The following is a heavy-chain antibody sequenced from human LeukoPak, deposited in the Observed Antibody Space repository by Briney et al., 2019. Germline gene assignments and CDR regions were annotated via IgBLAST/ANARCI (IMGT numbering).Heavy chain of an antibody. J-gene: IGHJ4*02. CDR1: GFTFSSYG. CDR2: ISYDGSNK. D-gene: IGHD3-10*01. Sequence: GGSLRLSCAASGFTFSSYGMHWVRQAPGKGLEWVGVISYDGSNKYYADSVKGRFTISRDNSKNMLYLQMNSLRAEDTAVYYCAKDRSITMVRGVMRDWGQGALVTVSS. CDR3: AKDRSITMVRGVMRD. V-gene: IGHV3-30*18.